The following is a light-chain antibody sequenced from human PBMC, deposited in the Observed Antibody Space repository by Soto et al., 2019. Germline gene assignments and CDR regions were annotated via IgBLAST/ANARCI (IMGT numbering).Light chain of an antibody. CDR1: QSVSSY. CDR3: QRRNYWPPIT. Sequence: EIVLTQSPATLSLSPGERATLSCRASQSVSSYLAWYQQKPGQAPRLLIYDASNRATGIPARFSGSGSGTDFTLTISSLEPEDFAVYYCQRRNYWPPITFGQGTRLEIK. CDR2: DAS. V-gene: IGKV3-11*01. J-gene: IGKJ5*01.